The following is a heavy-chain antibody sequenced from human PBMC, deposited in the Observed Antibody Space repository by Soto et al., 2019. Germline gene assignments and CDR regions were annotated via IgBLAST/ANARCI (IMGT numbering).Heavy chain of an antibody. CDR2: IYPGDSDP. CDR3: VLHISGWDIGY. V-gene: IGHV5-51*01. D-gene: IGHD6-19*01. Sequence: SLKISCQGSGYNFSRYWIGWVRQMPGKGREWVGIIYPGDSDPRYSPSFQGQVTISADKSISTAYLQWTSLKASDTATYYCVLHISGWDIGYWGQGTLVTVSS. CDR1: GYNFSRYW. J-gene: IGHJ4*02.